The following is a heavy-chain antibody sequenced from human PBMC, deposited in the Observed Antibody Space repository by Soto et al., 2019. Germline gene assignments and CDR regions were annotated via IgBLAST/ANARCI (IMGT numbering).Heavy chain of an antibody. CDR3: ARDADAPGIAAAGTYSFTRSRIDY. V-gene: IGHV6-1*01. CDR1: GDSVSSNSAA. Sequence: SQTLSLTCAISGDSVSSNSAAWNWIRQSPSRGLEWLGRTYYRSKWYNDYAVSVKSRITINPDTSKNQFSLQLNSVTPEDTAVYYCARDADAPGIAAAGTYSFTRSRIDYWGQGTLVTVS. D-gene: IGHD6-13*01. J-gene: IGHJ4*02. CDR2: TYYRSKWYN.